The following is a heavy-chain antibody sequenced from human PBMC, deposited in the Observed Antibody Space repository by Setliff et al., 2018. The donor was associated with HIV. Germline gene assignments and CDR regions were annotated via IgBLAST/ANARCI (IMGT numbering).Heavy chain of an antibody. Sequence: PSETLSLTCNVSGVSISSSLDYWSWIRQPAGMGLQGVGHIYTTGTTDYSPSAKSRASISVDTSKNQFSLNLNSVTAADTAVYYCATLPWGFGGSRAFEIWGQGTTVTVSS. CDR3: ATLPWGFGGSRAFEI. D-gene: IGHD3-10*01. CDR2: IYTTGTT. J-gene: IGHJ3*02. V-gene: IGHV4-61*09. CDR1: GVSISSSLDY.